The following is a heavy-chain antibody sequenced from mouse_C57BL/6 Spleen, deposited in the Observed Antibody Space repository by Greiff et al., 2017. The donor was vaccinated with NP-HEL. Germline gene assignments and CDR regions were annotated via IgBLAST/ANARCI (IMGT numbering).Heavy chain of an antibody. CDR2: ISDGGSYT. D-gene: IGHD2-4*01. Sequence: EVQRVESGGGFVKPGGSLKLSCAASGFTFSSYAMSWVRQTPEKRLEWVATISDGGSYTYYPDNVQGRFTISRDNAKNNLYLQMSHLKSEDTAMYYCARVSSYYDYGGDYAMDYWGQGTSVTVSS. J-gene: IGHJ4*01. CDR1: GFTFSSYA. V-gene: IGHV5-4*01. CDR3: ARVSSYYDYGGDYAMDY.